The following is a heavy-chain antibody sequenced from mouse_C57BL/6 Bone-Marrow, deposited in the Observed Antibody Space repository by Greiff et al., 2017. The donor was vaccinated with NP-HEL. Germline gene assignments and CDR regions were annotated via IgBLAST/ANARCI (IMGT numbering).Heavy chain of an antibody. CDR2: IYPGSGNT. CDR1: GYTFTDYY. V-gene: IGHV1-76*01. J-gene: IGHJ4*01. Sequence: QVQLQQSGAEPVRPGASVKLSCKASGYTFTDYYINWVKQRPGQGLEWIARIYPGSGNTYYNEKFKGKATLTAEKSSSTAYMQLSSLTSEDSAVYFCANGRDPHYYAMDYWGQGTSVTVSS. CDR3: ANGRDPHYYAMDY. D-gene: IGHD1-1*01.